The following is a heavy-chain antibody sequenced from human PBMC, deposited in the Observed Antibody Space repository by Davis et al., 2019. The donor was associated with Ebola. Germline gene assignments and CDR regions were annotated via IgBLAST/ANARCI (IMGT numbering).Heavy chain of an antibody. CDR3: ARNPKRSDESDY. V-gene: IGHV1-18*01. J-gene: IGHJ4*02. Sequence: ASVKVSCKTSGYTFSTHGVTWVRQAPGQGLEWMGWISPSEGNTGYAQSLQGRVTLTTDTSTNTAYMELRSLTSDDTAVYYCARNPKRSDESDYWGQGTLVTVSS. CDR1: GYTFSTHG. CDR2: ISPSEGNT.